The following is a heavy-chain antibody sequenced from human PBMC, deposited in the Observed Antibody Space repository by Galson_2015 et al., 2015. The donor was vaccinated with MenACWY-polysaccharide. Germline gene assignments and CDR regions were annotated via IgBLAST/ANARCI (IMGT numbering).Heavy chain of an antibody. CDR1: RFTFSSYA. CDR3: ARELRRIADYYFDY. V-gene: IGHV3-30*03. J-gene: IGHJ4*02. CDR2: VASDGRDK. Sequence: SLRLSCAASRFTFSSYAMHWVRQVPGKGLEWVAVVASDGRDKHHTDSVKGRFTISRDNSKNTLYLQMNSLTSEDTALYYCARELRRIADYYFDYWGQGTVVTVSS. D-gene: IGHD6-13*01.